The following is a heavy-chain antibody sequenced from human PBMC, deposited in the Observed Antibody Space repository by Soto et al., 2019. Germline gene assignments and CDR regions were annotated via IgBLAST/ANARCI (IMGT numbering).Heavy chain of an antibody. CDR3: ARVGGLAARTFDY. V-gene: IGHV4-59*01. CDR2: IYYSGST. CDR1: GGSIRDFY. J-gene: IGHJ4*02. D-gene: IGHD6-6*01. Sequence: SETLSLTCTVSGGSIRDFYWSWIRQPPGRGLEWIGYIYYSGSTNYNPSLKSRVTISVDTSKNQFSLNLRSMSPADTAVYYCARVGGLAARTFDYWGPGTLVTVSS.